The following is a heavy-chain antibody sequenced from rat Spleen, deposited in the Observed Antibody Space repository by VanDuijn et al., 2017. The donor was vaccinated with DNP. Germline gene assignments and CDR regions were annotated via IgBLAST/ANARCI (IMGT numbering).Heavy chain of an antibody. V-gene: IGHV5-31*01. CDR1: GFTFSTFW. D-gene: IGHD1-11*01. CDR3: ARHGRRVFDY. Sequence: EVQLVESGGDLVQPGRSLKLSCVASGFTFSTFWMTWIRQVPGKGLEWVASITTSGGNTYYPDSVTGRFTISRDNAKSTLYLQMNSLRSEDMATYYCARHGRRVFDYWGQGVMVTVSS. J-gene: IGHJ2*01. CDR2: ITTSGGNT.